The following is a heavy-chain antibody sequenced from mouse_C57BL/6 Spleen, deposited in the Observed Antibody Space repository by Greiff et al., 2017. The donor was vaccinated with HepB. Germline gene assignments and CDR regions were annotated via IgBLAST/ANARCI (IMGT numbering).Heavy chain of an antibody. CDR3: TKPDEDGNLLGIAY. J-gene: IGHJ3*01. Sequence: QVQLKESGPGLVAPSQSLSITCTVSGFSLTSYGVSWVRQPPGKGLEWLGVIWGDGSTNYHSALISRLSISKDNSKSQVFLKLNSLQTDETATYYVTKPDEDGNLLGIAYWGQGTLVTVSA. D-gene: IGHD2-1*01. CDR2: IWGDGST. CDR1: GFSLTSYG. V-gene: IGHV2-3*01.